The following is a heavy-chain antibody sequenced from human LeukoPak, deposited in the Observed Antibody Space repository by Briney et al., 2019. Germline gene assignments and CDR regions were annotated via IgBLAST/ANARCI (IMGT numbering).Heavy chain of an antibody. J-gene: IGHJ3*02. D-gene: IGHD3-10*01. CDR2: IYYSGST. CDR1: GSSISSYY. CDR3: ARLPGIDAFDI. Sequence: SETLSLTCTVSGSSISSYYWSWIRQLPGKGLEWIGYIYYSGSTNYNPSLKSRVTISVDTSKNQFSLKLSSVTAADTAVYYCARLPGIDAFDIWGQGTMVTVSS. V-gene: IGHV4-59*08.